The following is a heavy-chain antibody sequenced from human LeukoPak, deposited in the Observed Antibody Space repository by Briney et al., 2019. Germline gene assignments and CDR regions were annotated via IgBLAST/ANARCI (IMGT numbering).Heavy chain of an antibody. J-gene: IGHJ4*02. Sequence: SETLSLTCAVYGGSFSGYYWSWIRQPPGKGLEWIGFIYDSGSTSYNSSLKSRVAISVDRSKNQFSLKLASVTAADTAVYYCARDSPKRYSGSYFDYWGQGTLVTVSS. CDR1: GGSFSGYY. CDR2: IYDSGST. V-gene: IGHV4-34*01. D-gene: IGHD1-26*01. CDR3: ARDSPKRYSGSYFDY.